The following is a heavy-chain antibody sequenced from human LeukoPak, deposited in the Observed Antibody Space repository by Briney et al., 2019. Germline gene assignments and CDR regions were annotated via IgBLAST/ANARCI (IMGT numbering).Heavy chain of an antibody. V-gene: IGHV1-3*04. CDR1: GYTFTSYA. CDR3: ASSSYSSGWYLFDY. D-gene: IGHD6-19*01. J-gene: IGHJ4*02. CDR2: INTGNGNT. Sequence: GASVKVSCKASGYTFTSYAMHWVRQAPGQRLEWMGWINTGNGNTKYSQKFQGRVTITRDTSASTAYMELSSLRSEDTAVFYCASSSYSSGWYLFDYWGQGTLVTVSS.